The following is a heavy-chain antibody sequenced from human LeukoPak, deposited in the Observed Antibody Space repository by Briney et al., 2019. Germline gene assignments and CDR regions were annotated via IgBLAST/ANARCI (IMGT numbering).Heavy chain of an antibody. D-gene: IGHD3/OR15-3a*01. J-gene: IGHJ5*02. Sequence: GGSLRLSCAASGFTFSSYAMHWVRQAPGKGLEWVAVISYDGSNKYYADSVKGRFTISRDNSKNTLYLQMNSLRAEDTAVYYCASLRRDFLDPPGWFDPWGQGTLVTVSS. CDR3: ASLRRDFLDPPGWFDP. V-gene: IGHV3-30-3*01. CDR1: GFTFSSYA. CDR2: ISYDGSNK.